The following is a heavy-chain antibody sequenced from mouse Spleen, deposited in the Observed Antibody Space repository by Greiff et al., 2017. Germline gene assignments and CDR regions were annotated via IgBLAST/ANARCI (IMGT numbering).Heavy chain of an antibody. CDR3: ARHLVGDAMDY. CDR1: GFTFSDYY. J-gene: IGHJ4*01. Sequence: EVKLMESGGGLVQPGGSLKLSCATSGFTFSDYYMYWVRQTPEKRLEWVAYISNGGGSTYYPDTVKGRFTISRDNAKNTLYLQMSRLKSEDTAMYYCARHLVGDAMDYWGQGTSVTVSS. D-gene: IGHD2-2*01. V-gene: IGHV5-12*02. CDR2: ISNGGGST.